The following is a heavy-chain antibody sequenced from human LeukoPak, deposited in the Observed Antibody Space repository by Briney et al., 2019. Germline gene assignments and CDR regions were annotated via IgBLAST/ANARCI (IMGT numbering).Heavy chain of an antibody. CDR1: GYTFTGYY. CDR3: ARDLYLGTYNLDY. CDR2: INPNSGGT. D-gene: IGHD1-1*01. J-gene: IGHJ4*02. Sequence: ASVKVSCKASGYTFTGYYMHWVRQAPGQGPGWMGWINPNSGGTNYAQKFQGRVTMTRDTSISTAYMELSRLRSDDTAVYYCARDLYLGTYNLDYWGQGTLVTVSS. V-gene: IGHV1-2*02.